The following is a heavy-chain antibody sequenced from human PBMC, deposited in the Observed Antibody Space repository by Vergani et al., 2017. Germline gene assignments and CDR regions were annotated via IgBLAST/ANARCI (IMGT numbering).Heavy chain of an antibody. CDR3: ARAYGRYDWFDY. V-gene: IGHV3-30*02. CDR1: GFTFSNSG. CDR2: IRNDGSYE. J-gene: IGHJ4*01. Sequence: QVQLVESGGGVVQFGGSLRLSCAASGFTFSNSGIHWVRQAPGRGLEWVAFIRNDGSYEYYGDSVKGRFTISRDDSRNTVYLQMNSLRAEDTAVYYCARAYGRYDWFDYWGQRTLVTVSS. D-gene: IGHD1-20*01.